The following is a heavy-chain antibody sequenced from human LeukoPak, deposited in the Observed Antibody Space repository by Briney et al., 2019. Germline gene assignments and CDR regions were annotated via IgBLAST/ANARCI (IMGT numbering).Heavy chain of an antibody. CDR3: ARSVVTLYWYFDL. CDR2: IYYSRST. D-gene: IGHD4-23*01. Sequence: PSETLSLTCTVSGCSISSYYWSWIWQPPGQGLEWMGYIYYSRSTNYNPSLKSRVTISLDTSKNQFSLKLSSVTTADTAVYYCARSVVTLYWYFDLWGRGTLVTVSS. J-gene: IGHJ2*01. CDR1: GCSISSYY. V-gene: IGHV4-59*01.